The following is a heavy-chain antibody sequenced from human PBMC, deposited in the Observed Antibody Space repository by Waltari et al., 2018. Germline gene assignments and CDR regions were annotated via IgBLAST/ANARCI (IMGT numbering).Heavy chain of an antibody. CDR3: ARDAGDYNAFDI. CDR2: IYYSGGT. CDR1: GGSISSSSYY. J-gene: IGHJ3*02. Sequence: QLQLQESGTGLVKPSETLSLTCTVSGGSISSSSYYWGWIRQPPGKGLEWIGSIYYSGGTYYNPSLKSRVTISVDTSKNQFSLKLSSVTAADTAVYYCARDAGDYNAFDIWGQGTMVTVSS. D-gene: IGHD5-12*01. V-gene: IGHV4-39*07.